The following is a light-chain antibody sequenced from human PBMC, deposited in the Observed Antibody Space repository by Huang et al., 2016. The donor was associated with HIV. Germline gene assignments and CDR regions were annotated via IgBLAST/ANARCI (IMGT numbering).Light chain of an antibody. J-gene: IGKJ4*01. Sequence: EAVMTQSPGTLSVSTGERATLPCRASQSVNNNLAWYQQNPGQAPRRLLYGASTRASGVPAMFSTSGCGTVFTLTISSLQSEDFAIYFCQQYNNWITFGGGTKVEIK. CDR1: QSVNNN. CDR2: GAS. V-gene: IGKV3-15*01. CDR3: QQYNNWIT.